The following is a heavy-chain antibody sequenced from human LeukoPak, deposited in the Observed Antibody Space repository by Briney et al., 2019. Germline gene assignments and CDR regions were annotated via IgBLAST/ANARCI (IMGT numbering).Heavy chain of an antibody. CDR1: GFSFSSYA. V-gene: IGHV3-23*01. CDR3: ASREYDNSNYYLYYFDY. D-gene: IGHD3-22*01. J-gene: IGHJ4*02. Sequence: GGSLRLSCAASGFSFSSYAMGWVRQAPGKGLEWVSAITGSADTTYYADSVKGRFTISRDNSKNTLYLQMNSLRSEDTAVYYCASREYDNSNYYLYYFDYWGQGTLVTVSS. CDR2: ITGSADTT.